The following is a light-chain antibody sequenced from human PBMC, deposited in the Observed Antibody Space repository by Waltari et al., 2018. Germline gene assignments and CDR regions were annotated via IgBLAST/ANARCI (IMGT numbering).Light chain of an antibody. Sequence: QSALTQPASVSGSPGQSLTISCTGTNSDIGGYNFVSWYQQHPGKAPRLMIYDVNKRPSGVSNRFSGSKSGNTASLTISGLQADDEADYYCTSFTSTTSYVVFGGGTNLTV. CDR2: DVN. V-gene: IGLV2-14*03. CDR3: TSFTSTTSYVV. J-gene: IGLJ2*01. CDR1: NSDIGGYNF.